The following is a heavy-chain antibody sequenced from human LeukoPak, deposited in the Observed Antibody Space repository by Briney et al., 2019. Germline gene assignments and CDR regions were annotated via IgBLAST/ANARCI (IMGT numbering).Heavy chain of an antibody. CDR1: GFTFSSYA. J-gene: IGHJ4*02. CDR3: ANSPPYSSSWYNCDY. D-gene: IGHD6-13*01. Sequence: PGGSLRLSCAASGFTFSSYAMSWVRQAPGKGLEWVSAISGSGGSTYYADSVKGRFTISRDNSKNTLYLQMNSLRAEDTAVYYCANSPPYSSSWYNCDYWGQGTLVTVSS. CDR2: ISGSGGST. V-gene: IGHV3-23*01.